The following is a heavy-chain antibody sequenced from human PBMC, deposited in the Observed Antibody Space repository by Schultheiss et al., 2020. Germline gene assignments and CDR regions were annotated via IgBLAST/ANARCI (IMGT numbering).Heavy chain of an antibody. D-gene: IGHD2-15*01. Sequence: SATLSLTCTVSGGSISSSSYYWGWIRQPPGKGLEWIGSIYYSGSTYYNPSLKSRVTISVDTSKNQFSLKLSSVTAADTAVYYCARDVGGFDYWGQGTLVTVSS. CDR2: IYYSGST. J-gene: IGHJ4*02. CDR1: GGSISSSSYY. V-gene: IGHV4-39*07. CDR3: ARDVGGFDY.